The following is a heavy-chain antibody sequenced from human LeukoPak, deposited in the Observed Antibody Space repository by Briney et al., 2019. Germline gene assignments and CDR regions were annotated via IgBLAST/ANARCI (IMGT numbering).Heavy chain of an antibody. CDR2: IASDGSST. CDR3: ARGRPHVNDY. CDR1: GFTFSSYW. J-gene: IGHJ4*02. D-gene: IGHD3-10*02. Sequence: GGSLRLSCAASGFTFSSYWRNWVRQAPGKGLVWVSRIASDGSSTTYADSVKGRFSISRDNAKNTLYLQMNSLRVEDTAVYYCARGRPHVNDYWGQGTLVTVSS. V-gene: IGHV3-74*01.